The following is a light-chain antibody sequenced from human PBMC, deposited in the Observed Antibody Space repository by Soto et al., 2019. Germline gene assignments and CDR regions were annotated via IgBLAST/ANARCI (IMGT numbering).Light chain of an antibody. CDR1: SSNIGNNY. Sequence: QSVLTQPPSVSAAPGQKVTISCSGSSSNIGNNYVSWYQQLPGTAPKLLIYGNNERPSGIPDRISGSKSGASATLDITGLHTGDEGDYYCETWDSCLGAGVFGGETKVTVL. V-gene: IGLV1-51*01. J-gene: IGLJ3*02. CDR3: ETWDSCLGAGV. CDR2: GNN.